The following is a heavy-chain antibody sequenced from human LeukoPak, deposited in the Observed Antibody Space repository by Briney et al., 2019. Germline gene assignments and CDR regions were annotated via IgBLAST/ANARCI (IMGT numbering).Heavy chain of an antibody. CDR2: IYHSGST. V-gene: IGHV4-4*02. CDR1: GGSISSSNW. D-gene: IGHD3-10*01. J-gene: IGHJ4*02. CDR3: ARVSWPPGSSWYYFDY. Sequence: SETLSLTCAVSGGSISSSNWWSWVRQPPGKGLEWIGEIYHSGSTNYNPSLKSRVTISVDKSKNQFSLKLSSVTAADTAVYYCARVSWPPGSSWYYFDYWGQGTLVTVSS.